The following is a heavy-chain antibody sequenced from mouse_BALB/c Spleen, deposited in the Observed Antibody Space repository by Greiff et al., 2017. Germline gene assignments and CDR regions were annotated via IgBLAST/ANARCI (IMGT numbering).Heavy chain of an antibody. CDR2: IWAGGST. CDR3: ATYGNYVDWYFDV. Sequence: VQLQQSGPGLVAPSQSLSITCTVSGFSLTSYGVHWVRQPPGKGLEWLGVIWAGGSTNYNSALMSRLSISKDNSKSQVFLKMNSLQTDDTAMYYCATYGNYVDWYFDVWGAGTTVTVSS. D-gene: IGHD2-1*01. V-gene: IGHV2-9*02. CDR1: GFSLTSYG. J-gene: IGHJ1*01.